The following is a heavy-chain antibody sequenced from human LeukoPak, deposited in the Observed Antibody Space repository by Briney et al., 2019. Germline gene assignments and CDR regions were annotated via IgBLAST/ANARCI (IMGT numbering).Heavy chain of an antibody. CDR2: IGAYSGNT. V-gene: IGHV1-18*01. CDR3: AREGSRVDLYYYGF. CDR1: GYTFTNYG. J-gene: IGHJ4*02. D-gene: IGHD3-10*01. Sequence: GASVKVSCKASGYTFTNYGISWVRQAPGQGLEWMGWIGAYSGNTNYAQNLQGRVTMTTDTSTSTAYMELSRLRSDDTAVYYCAREGSRVDLYYYGFWGQGTLVTVSS.